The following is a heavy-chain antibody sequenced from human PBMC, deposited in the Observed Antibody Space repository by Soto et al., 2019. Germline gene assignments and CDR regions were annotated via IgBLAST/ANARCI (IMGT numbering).Heavy chain of an antibody. D-gene: IGHD2-2*01. CDR2: IIPILGIA. Sequence: SVKVSCKASGGTFSSYTISWVRQAPGQGLEWMGRIIPILGIANYAQKFQGRVTITADKSTSTAYMELSSLRSEDTAVYYCAGVVVVPAAGDEYYFDYWGQGTLVTVSP. CDR3: AGVVVVPAAGDEYYFDY. CDR1: GGTFSSYT. J-gene: IGHJ4*02. V-gene: IGHV1-69*02.